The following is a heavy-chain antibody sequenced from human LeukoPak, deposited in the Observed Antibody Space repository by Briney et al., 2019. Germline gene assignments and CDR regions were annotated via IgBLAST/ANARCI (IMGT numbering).Heavy chain of an antibody. CDR2: IGGSGGDI. Sequence: GGSLRLSCAASGFAFSDCYMTWIRQAPGKGLEYISYIGGSGGDITYADSVRGRFTASRDNAKNSLYLQMNSPRVEDTAVYYCARYARELDYWGQGSLVTVSS. CDR1: GFAFSDCY. J-gene: IGHJ4*02. D-gene: IGHD2-2*01. V-gene: IGHV3-11*01. CDR3: ARYARELDY.